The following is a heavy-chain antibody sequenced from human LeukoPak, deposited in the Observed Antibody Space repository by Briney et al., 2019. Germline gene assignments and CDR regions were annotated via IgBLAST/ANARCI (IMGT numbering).Heavy chain of an antibody. D-gene: IGHD3-22*01. CDR1: GFTFSSYG. CDR2: MNSDSSTI. CDR3: ARDLNLYDSSGYYPR. V-gene: IGHV3-48*02. J-gene: IGHJ4*02. Sequence: PGGSLRLSCAASGFTFSSYGMNWVRRAPGKGLEWISYMNSDSSTIYHADSVRGRFTISRDNAKNSLFLQMNSLRDEDTAVYYCARDLNLYDSSGYYPRWGQGTLVTVSS.